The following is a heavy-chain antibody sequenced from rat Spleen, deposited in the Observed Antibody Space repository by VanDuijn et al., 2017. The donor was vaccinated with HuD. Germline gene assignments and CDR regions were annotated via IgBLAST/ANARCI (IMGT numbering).Heavy chain of an antibody. CDR3: IRSITTKSRGYVMDA. CDR2: ITKSGGSS. CDR1: GFTFNNYW. J-gene: IGHJ4*01. D-gene: IGHD1-10*01. Sequence: EVQLVESGGGLVQPGRSLKLSCVASGFTFNNYWMTWIRQAPGKGLEWIASITKSGGSSYYPDSVKGRFTISRDNAKSILYLQMNSLRSEDTATYYCIRSITTKSRGYVMDAWGQGVSVTVSS. V-gene: IGHV5-31*01.